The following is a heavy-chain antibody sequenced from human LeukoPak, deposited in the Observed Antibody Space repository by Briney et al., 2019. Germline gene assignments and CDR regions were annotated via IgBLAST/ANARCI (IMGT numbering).Heavy chain of an antibody. V-gene: IGHV3-21*01. CDR3: ARVGATRRGY. J-gene: IGHJ4*02. Sequence: GGSLRLSCAASRFTFSSYSMNWVRQAPGKGLEWVSSISSSSSYIYYADSVKGRFTISRDNAKNSLYLQMNSLRAEDTAVYYCARVGATRRGYWGQGTLVTVSS. CDR2: ISSSSSYI. D-gene: IGHD1-26*01. CDR1: RFTFSSYS.